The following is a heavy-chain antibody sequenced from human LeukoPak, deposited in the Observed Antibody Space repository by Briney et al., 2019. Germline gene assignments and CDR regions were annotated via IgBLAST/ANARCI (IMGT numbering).Heavy chain of an antibody. CDR1: GFTFGSYA. D-gene: IGHD4-17*01. V-gene: IGHV3-30*04. CDR2: VSYDGSNK. J-gene: IGHJ4*02. Sequence: PGGSLRLSCVASGFTFGSYAMHWVRQAPGKGLEWVAVVSYDGSNKYYADSVKGRFTISRDNSKNTLYLQMNSLRAEDTAVYYCARGRTVTTGLNDYWGQGTLVTVSS. CDR3: ARGRTVTTGLNDY.